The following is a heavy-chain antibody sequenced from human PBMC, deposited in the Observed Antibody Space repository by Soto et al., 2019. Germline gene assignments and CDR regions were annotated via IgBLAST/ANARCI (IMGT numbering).Heavy chain of an antibody. CDR2: ISGDGGST. CDR3: ANGALDFDPDGRDDAFDI. CDR1: GFTFDDYA. D-gene: IGHD3-9*01. V-gene: IGHV3-43*02. Sequence: GGSLRLSCAASGFTFDDYAMHWVRQAPGKGLEWVSLISGDGGSTYYADSVKGRFTISRDNSKNSPYLQMNSLRTEDTALYYCANGALDFDPDGRDDAFDIWGQGTMVTVSS. J-gene: IGHJ3*02.